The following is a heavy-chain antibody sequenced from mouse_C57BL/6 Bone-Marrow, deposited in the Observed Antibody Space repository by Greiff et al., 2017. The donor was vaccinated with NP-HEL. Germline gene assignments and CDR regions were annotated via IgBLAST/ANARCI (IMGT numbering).Heavy chain of an antibody. CDR1: GFSLTSYA. V-gene: IGHV2-9-1*01. J-gene: IGHJ3*01. CDR2: IWPGGGT. CDR3: ARSAY. Sequence: VQLKESGPGLVAPSQSLSITCTVSGFSLTSYAISWVRQPPGKGLEWLGVIWPGGGTNYNSALKSRLSISKDNSKCQVFLQMNSLQTGNTARYCCARSAYWGQGTLVTVSA.